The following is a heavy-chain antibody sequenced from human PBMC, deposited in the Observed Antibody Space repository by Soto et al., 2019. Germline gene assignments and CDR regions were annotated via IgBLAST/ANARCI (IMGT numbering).Heavy chain of an antibody. CDR1: GFTFSDYG. CDR3: ARSLGGSSFYVADY. Sequence: QVQLVESGGGVVQPGKSLRLSGAASGFTFSDYGMQWVRQAPGKGLEGVAIISHDANNQYYADSVKGRLTISRDNSKNTLYLEVNSLRPEDTAVYYCARSLGGSSFYVADYWGQGSLVTVSS. V-gene: IGHV3-30*03. J-gene: IGHJ4*02. CDR2: ISHDANNQ. D-gene: IGHD6-13*01.